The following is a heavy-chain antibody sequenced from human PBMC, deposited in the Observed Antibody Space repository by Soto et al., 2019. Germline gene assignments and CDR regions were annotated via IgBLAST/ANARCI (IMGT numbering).Heavy chain of an antibody. CDR1: GFTFSSYW. D-gene: IGHD2-2*02. CDR2: IKQDGSEK. V-gene: IGHV3-7*01. Sequence: AGGSLRLSCAASGFTFSSYWMSWVRQAPGKGLEWVANIKQDGSEKYYVDSVKGRFTISRDNAKNSLYLQMNSLRAEDTAVYYCARGIVVVPAAILVDWFDPWGQGTLVTVSS. CDR3: ARGIVVVPAAILVDWFDP. J-gene: IGHJ5*02.